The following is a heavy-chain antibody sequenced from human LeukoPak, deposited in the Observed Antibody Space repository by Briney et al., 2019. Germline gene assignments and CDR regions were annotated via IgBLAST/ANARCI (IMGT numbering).Heavy chain of an antibody. CDR1: GGTFSSYA. CDR3: ARDYLTGYSSSWYFFQH. Sequence: SVKVSCKASGGTFSSYAISWVRQAPGQGLEWMGGIIPIFGTANYAQKFQGRVTITTDESTSTAYMEPSSLRSEDTAVYYCARDYLTGYSSSWYFFQHWGQGTLVTVSS. V-gene: IGHV1-69*05. CDR2: IIPIFGTA. J-gene: IGHJ1*01. D-gene: IGHD6-13*01.